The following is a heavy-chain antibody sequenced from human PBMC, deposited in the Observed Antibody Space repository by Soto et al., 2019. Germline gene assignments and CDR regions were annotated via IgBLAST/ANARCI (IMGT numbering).Heavy chain of an antibody. CDR1: GGSFSGYY. V-gene: IGHV4-34*01. CDR3: ARDDSGYDAGDV. Sequence: SETLSLTCAVYGGSFSGYYWSWIRQPPGKGLEWIGEINHSGSTNYNPSLKSRVTISVDTSKNQFSLKLSSVTAADTAVYYCARDDSGYDAGDVWGKGTTVTVSS. J-gene: IGHJ6*04. CDR2: INHSGST. D-gene: IGHD5-12*01.